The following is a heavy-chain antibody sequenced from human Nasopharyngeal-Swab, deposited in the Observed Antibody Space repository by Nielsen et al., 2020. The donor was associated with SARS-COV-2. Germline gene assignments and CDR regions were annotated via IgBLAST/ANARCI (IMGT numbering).Heavy chain of an antibody. CDR2: IWYDGSNK. Sequence: GESLKISCAASGFTFSSYGMHWVRQAPGKGLEWVAVIWYDGSNKYYADSVKGRFTISRDNSKNTLYLQMNSLRAKDTAVYYCARNVYYYDARTLDYWGQGTLVTVSS. J-gene: IGHJ4*02. V-gene: IGHV3-33*01. D-gene: IGHD3-22*01. CDR3: ARNVYYYDARTLDY. CDR1: GFTFSSYG.